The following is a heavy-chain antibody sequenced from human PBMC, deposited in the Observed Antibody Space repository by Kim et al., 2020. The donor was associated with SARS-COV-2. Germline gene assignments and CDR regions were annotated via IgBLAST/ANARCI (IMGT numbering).Heavy chain of an antibody. J-gene: IGHJ4*02. CDR1: GFTFSSYA. Sequence: GGSLRLSCAVSGFTFSSYAMSWVRQAPGKGLEWVSGISGSGGRTYYADSVKGRFTISRDNSQNTLYLQMTSLRAEDTAVYYCAKGARGYGGNSGYWGQGTLVTVSS. CDR2: ISGSGGRT. V-gene: IGHV3-23*01. CDR3: AKGARGYGGNSGY. D-gene: IGHD2-21*02.